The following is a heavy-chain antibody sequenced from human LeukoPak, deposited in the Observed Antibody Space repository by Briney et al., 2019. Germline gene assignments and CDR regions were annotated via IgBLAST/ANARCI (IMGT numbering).Heavy chain of an antibody. CDR2: INPNSGGT. V-gene: IGHV1-2*02. CDR1: GYTSTGYY. D-gene: IGHD6-19*01. J-gene: IGHJ4*02. Sequence: GASVKVSCKSSGYTSTGYYMHWVRQAPGQGLEWMGCINPNSGGTNYAQKFQGRVTMTRDTSISTAYMELSRLRSDDTAVYYCARSIAVANDYWGQGTLVTVSS. CDR3: ARSIAVANDY.